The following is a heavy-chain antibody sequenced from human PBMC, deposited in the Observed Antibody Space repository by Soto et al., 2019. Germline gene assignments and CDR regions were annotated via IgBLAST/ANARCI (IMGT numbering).Heavy chain of an antibody. Sequence: GGSLRLSCAASGFTFSAYIMHWVRQAPGKGLEYVSAITNNGGSTYHADSVTGRFAISRDNSKNTLYLQMGSLRDEDMGVYYCATSTGSSGWYLDVWGQGTMVTVSS. V-gene: IGHV3-64*02. CDR1: GFTFSAYI. CDR3: ATSTGSSGWYLDV. J-gene: IGHJ3*01. CDR2: ITNNGGST. D-gene: IGHD6-19*01.